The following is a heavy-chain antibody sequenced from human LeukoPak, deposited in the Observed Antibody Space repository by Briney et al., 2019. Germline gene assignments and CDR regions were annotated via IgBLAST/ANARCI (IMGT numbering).Heavy chain of an antibody. CDR2: IYYSGST. Sequence: SETLSLTCTVSGGSISSSSYYWGWIRRPPGKGLESIGSIYYSGSTDYNPSLKSRVTIPGDTSKNQFSLKLSSVTAADTALYYCARPRYSSSPYFDYWGQGTLVTVSS. D-gene: IGHD6-6*01. CDR1: GGSISSSSYY. CDR3: ARPRYSSSPYFDY. J-gene: IGHJ4*02. V-gene: IGHV4-39*01.